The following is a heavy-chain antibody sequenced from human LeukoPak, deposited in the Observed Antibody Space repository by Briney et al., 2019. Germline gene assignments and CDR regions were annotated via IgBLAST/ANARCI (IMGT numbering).Heavy chain of an antibody. CDR1: GGTFSSYA. J-gene: IGHJ4*02. D-gene: IGHD6-19*01. CDR3: ARAPDSSGWYGGYYFDY. Sequence: ASVNVSCKASGGTFSSYAISWVRQAPGQGLECMGGIIPIFGTANYAQKFQGRVTITADESTSTAYMELSSLRSEDTAVYYCARAPDSSGWYGGYYFDYWGQGTLVTVSS. CDR2: IIPIFGTA. V-gene: IGHV1-69*13.